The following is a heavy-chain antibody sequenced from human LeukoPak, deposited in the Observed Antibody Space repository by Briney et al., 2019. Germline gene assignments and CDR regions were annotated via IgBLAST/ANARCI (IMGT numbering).Heavy chain of an antibody. V-gene: IGHV3-21*04. D-gene: IGHD1-14*01. J-gene: IGHJ3*01. CDR1: GFKFSSYS. Sequence: GGSLRLSCAASGFKFSSYSMKWVRQAPGKGLEWVSSISISSSYIYYADSVKGRFTMSRDNAKNSPYLQMNSLRAEDTAVYYCAKTNGVRDAFDVWGQGTVVTVSS. CDR3: AKTNGVRDAFDV. CDR2: ISISSSYI.